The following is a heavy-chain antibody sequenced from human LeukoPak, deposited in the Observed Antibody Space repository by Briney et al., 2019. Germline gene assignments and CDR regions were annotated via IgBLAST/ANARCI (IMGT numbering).Heavy chain of an antibody. CDR3: AREVFFQFDN. CDR1: GFTFRKYW. CDR2: IAANGNDK. Sequence: PGGSLRLSCAASGFTFRKYWMAWVRQAPGRGLEWVATIAANGNDKDYEDALQGRFTISRDNTRNSLSLRIDSLRAEDTAQYYCAREVFFQFDNWSQGALVTVSS. V-gene: IGHV3-7*03. J-gene: IGHJ5*02.